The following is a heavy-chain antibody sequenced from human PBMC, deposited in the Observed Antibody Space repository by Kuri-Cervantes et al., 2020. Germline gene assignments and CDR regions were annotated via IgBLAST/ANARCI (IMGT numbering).Heavy chain of an antibody. CDR1: GYTFTSYG. J-gene: IGHJ3*02. Sequence: VSVKVSCKASGYTFTSYGISWVRQAPGQGLEWMGWISAYNGNTNYAQKLQGRVTMTTDTSTSTAYMELRSLRSDDTAVYYCAREWTTVTTHDAFGIWGQGTMVTVSS. CDR3: AREWTTVTTHDAFGI. CDR2: ISAYNGNT. V-gene: IGHV1-18*01. D-gene: IGHD4-17*01.